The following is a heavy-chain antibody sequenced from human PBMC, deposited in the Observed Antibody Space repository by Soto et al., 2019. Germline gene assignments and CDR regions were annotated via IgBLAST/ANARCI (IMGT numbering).Heavy chain of an antibody. CDR1: GYDFTAYD. CDR3: GRGPSPRAPAGGTPYYFAMDV. Sequence: ASVKVSCKTSGYDFTAYDFNWVRQASGQGLVWMGWMNPINGATGSARRFQGRVSMTRNTATGTAYLELTSLRSDDTAIYYCGRGPSPRAPAGGTPYYFAMDVWGQGTTVTVSS. D-gene: IGHD6-13*01. V-gene: IGHV1-8*02. J-gene: IGHJ6*02. CDR2: MNPINGAT.